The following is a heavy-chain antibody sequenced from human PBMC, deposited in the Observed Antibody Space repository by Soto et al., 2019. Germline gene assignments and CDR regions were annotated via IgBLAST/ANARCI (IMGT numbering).Heavy chain of an antibody. CDR2: INGGNGDT. CDR3: ARGYCSSTSCQYYFDY. D-gene: IGHD2-2*01. Sequence: QVQLVQSGAEVKKPGASVKVSCKASGYTFTTYYMHWVRQAPGQGLEWMGWINGGNGDTKYSQKFQGRVTITRDTSASTAYMELTSLGSEDTAIYHCARGYCSSTSCQYYFDYWGQGTLVTVSS. CDR1: GYTFTTYY. V-gene: IGHV1-3*01. J-gene: IGHJ4*02.